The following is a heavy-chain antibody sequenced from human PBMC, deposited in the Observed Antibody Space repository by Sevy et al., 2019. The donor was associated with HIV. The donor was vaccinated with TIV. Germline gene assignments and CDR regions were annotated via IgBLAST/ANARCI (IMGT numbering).Heavy chain of an antibody. CDR2: IKQDGSEK. J-gene: IGHJ5*02. CDR1: GFTFSNYW. V-gene: IGHV3-7*03. Sequence: GGSLRLSCAASGFTFSNYWMTWVRQAPGKGLEWVANIKQDGSEKYYVDSVKGRFTISRDNAKNSLYLHMNSLRAEDTAVYYCARAVLYYYDSSGYYNWFDPWGQGTLVTVSS. CDR3: ARAVLYYYDSSGYYNWFDP. D-gene: IGHD3-22*01.